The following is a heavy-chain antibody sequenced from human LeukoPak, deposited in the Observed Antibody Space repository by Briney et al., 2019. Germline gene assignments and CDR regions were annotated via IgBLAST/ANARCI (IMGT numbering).Heavy chain of an antibody. CDR1: GFTFSSFA. J-gene: IGHJ3*02. V-gene: IGHV3-30*04. Sequence: GGSLRLSCAASGFTFSSFAMHWVRQAPGKGLEWVAVISSDTNNKFYADSLKGRFTISRDNSKNTLYLQMNSLRIEDTAMYYCARELYYDSSGYRLDAFDIWGQGTMVTVSS. D-gene: IGHD3-22*01. CDR3: ARELYYDSSGYRLDAFDI. CDR2: ISSDTNNK.